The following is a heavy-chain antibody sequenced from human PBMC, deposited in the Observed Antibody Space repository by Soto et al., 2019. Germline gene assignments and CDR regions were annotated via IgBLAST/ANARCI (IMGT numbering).Heavy chain of an antibody. Sequence: EVHLVDSGGGLVKPGGSLRLSCAASGFTFNTYSMTWVRQAPGHGLEWVSSISNTGAHIYYADSVRGRFTISRDNAKNSLYLQMNSLTAEDTAVYYCVRERQFVRDFYYGMDVWGRGTTVTVSS. V-gene: IGHV3-21*01. CDR1: GFTFNTYS. CDR3: VRERQFVRDFYYGMDV. CDR2: ISNTGAHI. J-gene: IGHJ6*02. D-gene: IGHD6-6*01.